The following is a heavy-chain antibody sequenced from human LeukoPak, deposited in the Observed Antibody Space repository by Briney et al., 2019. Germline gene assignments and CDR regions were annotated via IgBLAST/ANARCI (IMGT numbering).Heavy chain of an antibody. V-gene: IGHV1-3*01. CDR3: ARSGITVTTMDNWWFGDWFDP. CDR2: INAGNGNT. D-gene: IGHD4-17*01. CDR1: GYTFTSYA. Sequence: ASVKVSCKASGYTFTSYAMHWVRQSPGQRLEWMGWINAGNGNTKYSHKFQGRITITRDTSASTDYMELSSLRSEDTAVYYCARSGITVTTMDNWWFGDWFDPWGQGTLVTVSS. J-gene: IGHJ5*02.